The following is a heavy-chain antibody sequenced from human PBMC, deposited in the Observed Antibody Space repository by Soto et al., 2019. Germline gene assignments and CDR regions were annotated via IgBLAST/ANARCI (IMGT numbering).Heavy chain of an antibody. CDR2: INPSGVTT. D-gene: IGHD6-19*01. V-gene: IGHV1-46*01. CDR1: GYSFGSYN. Sequence: ASVKVSCKASGYSFGSYNMHWVRQAPGQGLEWMGVINPSGVTTNYAQKFRGRLTLTRDTSTTTVHMELSSLRSEDTAVYYCARVYEYSSGWYYFDYWGQGTLVTVSS. CDR3: ARVYEYSSGWYYFDY. J-gene: IGHJ4*02.